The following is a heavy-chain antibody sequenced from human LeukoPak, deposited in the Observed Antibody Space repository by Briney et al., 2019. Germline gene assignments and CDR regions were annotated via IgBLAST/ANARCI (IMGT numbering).Heavy chain of an antibody. V-gene: IGHV1-2*02. Sequence: ASVKVSCKTSGYGFTGYYIHWVRQAPGQGLEWMGWINPNSGGTNYAQKFQGRVTMTRDTSISTAYMELSRLRSDDTAVYYCARGPYCSSTSCSPMDVWGKGTTVTVSS. CDR3: ARGPYCSSTSCSPMDV. J-gene: IGHJ6*03. CDR2: INPNSGGT. D-gene: IGHD2-2*01. CDR1: GYGFTGYY.